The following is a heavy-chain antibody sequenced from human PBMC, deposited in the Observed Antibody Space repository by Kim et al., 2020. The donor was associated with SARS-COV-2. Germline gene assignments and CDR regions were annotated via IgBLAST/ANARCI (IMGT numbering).Heavy chain of an antibody. CDR1: GGTFSSYA. Sequence: SVKVSCKASGGTFSSYAISWVRQAPGQGLEWMGRIIPILGIANYAQKFQGRVTITADKSTSTAYMELSSLRSEDTAVYYCARAAGTTRRGYYYYYGMDVWGQGTTVTVSS. D-gene: IGHD1-1*01. V-gene: IGHV1-69*04. J-gene: IGHJ6*02. CDR3: ARAAGTTRRGYYYYYGMDV. CDR2: IIPILGIA.